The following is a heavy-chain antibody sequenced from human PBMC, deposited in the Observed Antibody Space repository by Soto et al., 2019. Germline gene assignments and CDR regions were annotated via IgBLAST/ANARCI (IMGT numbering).Heavy chain of an antibody. Sequence: QVQLVESGGGVVQPGRSLRLSCAASGFTFSSYGMHWVRKAPGKGLEWVAVISYDGSNKYYADSVKGRFTISRDNSKNKLYLQMNSLRAEDTAVYYCAKESGLMVYARRDIDYWGQGTLVTVSS. D-gene: IGHD2-8*01. CDR2: ISYDGSNK. CDR1: GFTFSSYG. V-gene: IGHV3-30*18. J-gene: IGHJ4*02. CDR3: AKESGLMVYARRDIDY.